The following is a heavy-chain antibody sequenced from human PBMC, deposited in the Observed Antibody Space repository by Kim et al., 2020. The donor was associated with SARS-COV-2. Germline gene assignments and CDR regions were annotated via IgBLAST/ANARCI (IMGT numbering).Heavy chain of an antibody. D-gene: IGHD2-21*01. V-gene: IGHV3-30*18. CDR2: ISYDGSDK. J-gene: IGHJ6*02. Sequence: GSLRLSCAASGFTFSSYGMHWVRQAPGKGLEWVAVISYDGSDKYYADSVKGRFTISRDNSKNTLYLQMNSLRAEDTAVYYCAKEGVSHYYYYYGMDVWG. CDR3: AKEGVSHYYYYYGMDV. CDR1: GFTFSSYG.